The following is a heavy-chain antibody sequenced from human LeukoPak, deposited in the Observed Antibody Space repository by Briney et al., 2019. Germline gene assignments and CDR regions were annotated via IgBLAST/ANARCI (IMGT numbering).Heavy chain of an antibody. CDR1: GFTFTSSN. D-gene: IGHD4-17*01. J-gene: IGHJ1*01. CDR3: ARDMIYGDYKLEN. V-gene: IGHV3-48*02. CDR2: ITSSSSTI. Sequence: GGSLRHSCAASGFTFTSSNMMCGPQAPGKRLEWVSYITSSSSTIYYADSVKGRFTISRDNANNSLFLPLNSLRDEDTAVYYCARDMIYGDYKLENWGQKTLVTVSS.